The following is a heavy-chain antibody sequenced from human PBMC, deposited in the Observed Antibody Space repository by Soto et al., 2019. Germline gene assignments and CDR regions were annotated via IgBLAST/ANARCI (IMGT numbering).Heavy chain of an antibody. D-gene: IGHD3-3*01. CDR3: AKSPGPLLRSGYGYDP. J-gene: IGHJ5*02. CDR1: GVPFSSYA. V-gene: IGHV3-23*01. Sequence: GGSLRLSCAASGVPFSSYAMSWVRQAPGKGLEWVSAISGSGGSTYYADSVKGRFTISRDNSKNTLYLQMNSLRAEDTAVYYCAKSPGPLLRSGYGYDPWGQGTLVTVSS. CDR2: ISGSGGST.